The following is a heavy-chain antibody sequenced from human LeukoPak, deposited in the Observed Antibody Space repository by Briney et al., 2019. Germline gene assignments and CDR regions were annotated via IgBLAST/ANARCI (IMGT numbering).Heavy chain of an antibody. CDR2: ISYDGRNK. V-gene: IGHV3-30*04. D-gene: IGHD6-19*01. J-gene: IGHJ4*02. CDR3: AKEQWLDPVTDY. CDR1: GFTFSSYA. Sequence: PGRSLRLSCAASGFTFSSYAMHWVRQAPGKGLEWVAVISYDGRNKYNADSVKGRFTISRDNSKNTLYLQMNSLRAEDTAVYYCAKEQWLDPVTDYWGQGTLVTVSS.